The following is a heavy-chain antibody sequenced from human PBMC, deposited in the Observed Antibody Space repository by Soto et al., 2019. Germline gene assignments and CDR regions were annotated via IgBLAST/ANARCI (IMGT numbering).Heavy chain of an antibody. CDR1: GFSLSTSGVG. J-gene: IGHJ5*02. CDR3: APTEWECRNGVCYTTWFDP. D-gene: IGHD2-8*01. V-gene: IGHV2-5*01. CDR2: IYWNDDK. Sequence: QITLKESGPTLVKPTQTLTLTCTLSGFSLSTSGVGVGWIRQPPGKALEWLALIYWNDDKRYSPSLKSRLTITKDTSNNPVVLTMTTMDPVDTAPYYCAPTEWECRNGVCYTTWFDPWGQGPLVTVAS.